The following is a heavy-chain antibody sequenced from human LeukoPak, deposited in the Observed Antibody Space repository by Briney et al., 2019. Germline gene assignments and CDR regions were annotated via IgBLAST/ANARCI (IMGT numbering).Heavy chain of an antibody. V-gene: IGHV1-69*04. J-gene: IGHJ4*02. CDR2: IIPILGIA. CDR1: GGTFSSYA. CDR3: ARVGQQLAGLDY. D-gene: IGHD6-13*01. Sequence: GASVTLSCRASGGTFSSYAISWVRQAPGQGLEWMGRIIPILGIANYAQKFQGRVTITADKSTSSAYMELSSLRSEDTAVYYCARVGQQLAGLDYCGQRDLVTVSS.